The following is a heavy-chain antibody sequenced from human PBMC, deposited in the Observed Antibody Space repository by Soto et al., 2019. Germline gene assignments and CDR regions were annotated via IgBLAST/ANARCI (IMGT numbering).Heavy chain of an antibody. J-gene: IGHJ5*02. V-gene: IGHV4-4*07. D-gene: IGHD5-12*01. Sequence: SDTLSLTCSVSGASIRSYFWSWVRQPAGQGLEWIGHIYIRGTTSYNPSLEGRVTLSLDTSKNQVSLVATSVTAADTAVYYCAINPDVRGHHYCFAPWGQGTLVTVYS. CDR1: GASIRSYF. CDR3: AINPDVRGHHYCFAP. CDR2: IYIRGTT.